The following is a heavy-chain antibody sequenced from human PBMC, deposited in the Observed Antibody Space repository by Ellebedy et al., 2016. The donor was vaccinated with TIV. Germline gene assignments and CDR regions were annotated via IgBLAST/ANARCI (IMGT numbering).Heavy chain of an antibody. CDR3: ATDWLPIVVGGEGS. D-gene: IGHD3-22*01. J-gene: IGHJ5*02. CDR2: IYYSDKT. V-gene: IGHV4-39*02. Sequence: MPSETLSLTCTVSGGSINSGSYYRGWIRQPPGRGLEWIGTIYYSDKTYYNPSLKSRAIISVDSSKNQLSLKLSSVTAADTAVYYCATDWLPIVVGGEGSWGRGTLVTVSS. CDR1: GGSINSGSYY.